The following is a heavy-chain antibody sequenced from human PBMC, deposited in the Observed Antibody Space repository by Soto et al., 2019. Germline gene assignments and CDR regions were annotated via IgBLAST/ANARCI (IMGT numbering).Heavy chain of an antibody. CDR3: ARDHIAVAGRFDY. V-gene: IGHV6-1*01. CDR1: GDSVSSNSAA. J-gene: IGHJ4*02. Sequence: SQTLSLTCAISGDSVSSNSAACNLIRQSPSRGLEWLGRTYYRSKWYNDYAVSVKSRITINPDTSKNQFSLQLNSVTPEDTAVYYCARDHIAVAGRFDYWGQGTLVTVSS. D-gene: IGHD6-19*01. CDR2: TYYRSKWYN.